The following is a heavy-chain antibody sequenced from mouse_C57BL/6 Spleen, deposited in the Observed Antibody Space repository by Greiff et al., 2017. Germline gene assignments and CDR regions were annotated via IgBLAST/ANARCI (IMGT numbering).Heavy chain of an antibody. CDR3: ARWTTTVVALYYFDY. V-gene: IGHV1-81*01. CDR1: GYTFTSYG. Sequence: VKLQQSGAELARPGASVKLSCKASGYTFTSYGISWVKQRTGQGLEWIGEIYPRSGNTYYNEKFKGKATLTADKSSSTAYMELRSLTSEDSAVYFCARWTTTVVALYYFDYWGQGTTLTVSS. J-gene: IGHJ2*01. D-gene: IGHD1-1*01. CDR2: IYPRSGNT.